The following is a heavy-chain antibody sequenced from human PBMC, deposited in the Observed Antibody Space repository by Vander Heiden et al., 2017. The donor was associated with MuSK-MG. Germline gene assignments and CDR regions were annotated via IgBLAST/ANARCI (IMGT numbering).Heavy chain of an antibody. D-gene: IGHD2-2*01. CDR1: GFPFSSHA. J-gene: IGHJ3*02. CDR2: ISYDGSNK. V-gene: IGHV3-30-3*01. Sequence: QVQLVESGGGVVQPGRSLRLSCAASGFPFSSHAMHWVRQAPGKGLEWVAVISYDGSNKYYADSVKGRFTISRDNSKNTLYLQMNSLRAEDTAVYYCARGILGGVGPAEDAFDIWGQGTMVTVSS. CDR3: ARGILGGVGPAEDAFDI.